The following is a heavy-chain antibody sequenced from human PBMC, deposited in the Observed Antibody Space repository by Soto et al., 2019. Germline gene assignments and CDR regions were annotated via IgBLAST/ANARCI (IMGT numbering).Heavy chain of an antibody. J-gene: IGHJ6*02. D-gene: IGHD6-6*01. CDR3: ARDNSSSSQDYYYGMDV. V-gene: IGHV1-69*01. CDR1: GGTFSSYA. CDR2: IIPIFGTA. Sequence: QVQLVQSGAEVKKPGSSVKVSCKAYGGTFSSYAISWVRQAPGQGLEWMGGIIPIFGTANYAQKFQGRVTITADESTSTAYMERSSLRSEDTAVYYCARDNSSSSQDYYYGMDVWGQGTTVTVSS.